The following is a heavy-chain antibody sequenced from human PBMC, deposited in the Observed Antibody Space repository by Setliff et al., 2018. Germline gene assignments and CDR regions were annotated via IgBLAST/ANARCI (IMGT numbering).Heavy chain of an antibody. CDR3: ATVERVLRFLEWLSRAEYFQH. D-gene: IGHD3-3*01. CDR2: FDPEDGET. CDR1: GYTLTELS. V-gene: IGHV1-24*01. Sequence: ASVKVSCKVSGYTLTELSMHWVRQAPGKGPEWMGGFDPEDGETIYAQKFQGRVTMTEDTSTDTAYMELSSLRSEDTAVYYCATVERVLRFLEWLSRAEYFQHWGQGTRVTVS. J-gene: IGHJ1*01.